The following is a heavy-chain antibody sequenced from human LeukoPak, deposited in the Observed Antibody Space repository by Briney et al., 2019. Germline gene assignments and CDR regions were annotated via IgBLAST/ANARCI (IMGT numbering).Heavy chain of an antibody. Sequence: SETLSLTCAVSGGSISSGGYSWSWIRQPPGKGLEWIRYIYHSGSTYYNPSLKSRVTISVDRSKNQFSLKLSSVTAADTAVYYCARGYYGSGSPFDYWGQGTLVTVSS. CDR3: ARGYYGSGSPFDY. CDR1: GGSISSGGYS. J-gene: IGHJ4*02. D-gene: IGHD3-10*01. V-gene: IGHV4-30-2*01. CDR2: IYHSGST.